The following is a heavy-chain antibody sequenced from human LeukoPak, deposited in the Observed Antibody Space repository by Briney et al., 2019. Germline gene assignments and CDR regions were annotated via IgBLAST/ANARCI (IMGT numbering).Heavy chain of an antibody. Sequence: GGSLRLSCAASGFTFSDYYMSWIRKAPGKGLEWISYIDSSGSAMYYADSVRGRFTISRDDAKNSLYLQVNSLRAEDTAVYYCARGGGSYTSDYWGQGTLVTVSS. D-gene: IGHD3-10*01. CDR1: GFTFSDYY. CDR3: ARGGGSYTSDY. J-gene: IGHJ4*02. CDR2: IDSSGSAM. V-gene: IGHV3-11*01.